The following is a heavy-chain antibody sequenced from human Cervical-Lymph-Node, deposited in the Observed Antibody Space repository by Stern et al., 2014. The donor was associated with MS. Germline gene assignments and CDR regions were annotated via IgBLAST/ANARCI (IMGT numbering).Heavy chain of an antibody. Sequence: EVQLVKSGGGLVQPGGSLRLSCAASGFSFTSFSVNWVRQAAGKGLEWLSYVSYSTTTITYADSVKGRFTTSRDNAKKSLYLQMNSLRDEDTAIYYCARDKDWAFDNWGQGILVTVSS. CDR2: VSYSTTTI. D-gene: IGHD3/OR15-3a*01. J-gene: IGHJ4*02. CDR1: GFSFTSFS. V-gene: IGHV3-48*02. CDR3: ARDKDWAFDN.